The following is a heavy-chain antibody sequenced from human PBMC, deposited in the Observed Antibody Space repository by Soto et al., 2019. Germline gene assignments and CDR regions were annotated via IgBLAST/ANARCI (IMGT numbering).Heavy chain of an antibody. D-gene: IGHD3-16*02. CDR2: MNPNSGNT. V-gene: IGHV1-8*01. Sequence: GASVKVSCKASGYTFTSYDINWVRQATGQGLEWMGWMNPNSGNTGYAQKFQGRVTMTRNTSISTAYMELSSLRSEDTAAYYCARGRSIMITFGGVIRPYYYYYMDVWGKGTTVTVSS. CDR3: ARGRSIMITFGGVIRPYYYYYMDV. CDR1: GYTFTSYD. J-gene: IGHJ6*03.